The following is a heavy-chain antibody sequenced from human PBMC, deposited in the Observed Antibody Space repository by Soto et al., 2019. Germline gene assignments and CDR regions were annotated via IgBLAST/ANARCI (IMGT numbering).Heavy chain of an antibody. CDR1: GDSFSRST. Sequence: QVQLVQSGAEVKRPGSSVKVSCKASGDSFSRSTFSWVRQAPGQGLEWMGRFIPMLGIANYAQTFQGRVTITADKSTSTAYMDLSSLRSEDTAVYYCASPYDDTSGKFDYWGQGTLVTVSS. CDR3: ASPYDDTSGKFDY. CDR2: FIPMLGIA. V-gene: IGHV1-69*02. D-gene: IGHD3-22*01. J-gene: IGHJ4*02.